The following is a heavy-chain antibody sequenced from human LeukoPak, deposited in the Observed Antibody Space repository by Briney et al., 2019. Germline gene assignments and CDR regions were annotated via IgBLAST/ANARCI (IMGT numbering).Heavy chain of an antibody. CDR1: GFTFSTFA. J-gene: IGHJ5*02. CDR3: VTYRQVMLPFEA. Sequence: GGSLRLSCAASGFTFSTFAMLWVRQPRGKGLEWVSSIFPSGGEIHYADSVRGRFTISRVNSKSTLSLQMNSLRAEDTAIYYCVTYRQVMLPFEAWGQGTLVTVSS. CDR2: IFPSGGEI. V-gene: IGHV3-23*01. D-gene: IGHD5-18*01.